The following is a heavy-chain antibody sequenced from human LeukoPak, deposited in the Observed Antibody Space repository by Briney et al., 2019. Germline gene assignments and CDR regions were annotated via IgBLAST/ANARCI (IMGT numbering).Heavy chain of an antibody. V-gene: IGHV4-30-4*01. D-gene: IGHD6-19*01. CDR3: ARQKRNSSGWYGDY. Sequence: SQTLSLTCTVSGGSISSGDYYWSWIRQPPGKGLEWIGYIYYTWSTYYNPSLKSRVTISVDTSKNQFSLKLSSVTAADTAVYYCARQKRNSSGWYGDYWGQGTLVTVSS. CDR2: IYYTWST. J-gene: IGHJ4*02. CDR1: GGSISSGDYY.